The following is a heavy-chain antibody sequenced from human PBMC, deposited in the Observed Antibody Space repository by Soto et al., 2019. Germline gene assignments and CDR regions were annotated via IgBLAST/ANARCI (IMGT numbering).Heavy chain of an antibody. V-gene: IGHV1-8*01. J-gene: IGHJ4*02. CDR3: ATGASGGSCYDY. CDR2: MQPSSGRT. Sequence: ASVKVSCKASGYSFTSLDINWVRQTTGQGLEWMGWMQPSSGRTGYAQKFQGRDTMTRDTSIDTAYMELSSLRSEDTALYYCATGASGGSCYDYWGQGTLVTVSS. CDR1: GYSFTSLD. D-gene: IGHD2-15*01.